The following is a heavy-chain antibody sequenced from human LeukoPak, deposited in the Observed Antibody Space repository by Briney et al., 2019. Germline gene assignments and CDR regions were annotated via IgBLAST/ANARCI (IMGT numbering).Heavy chain of an antibody. V-gene: IGHV3-33*06. J-gene: IGHJ3*02. CDR2: IWYDGSNK. CDR3: AKDRGPAAIGAFDI. CDR1: GFTFSSYG. Sequence: GGSLRLSCAASGFTFSSYGMHWVRQAPGKGLEGGAVIWYDGSNKYYADSVKGRFTISRDNSKNTLYLQMNSLRAEDTAVYYCAKDRGPAAIGAFDIWGQGTMVTVSS. D-gene: IGHD2-2*02.